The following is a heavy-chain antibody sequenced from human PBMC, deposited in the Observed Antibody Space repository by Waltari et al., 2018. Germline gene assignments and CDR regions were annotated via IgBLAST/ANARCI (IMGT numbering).Heavy chain of an antibody. CDR2: INEDGSEK. Sequence: EVQLVESGGTLVQPGGSLRLSCVASGFTFSSCWMTWVRQAPGKGLEWVANINEDGSEKFYVASVTGRFSISRDNAKNSLYLQMNTLTVEDTAVYYCARADYGGSADYDYWGQGTLVTVSS. CDR1: GFTFSSCW. V-gene: IGHV3-7*04. D-gene: IGHD4-17*01. J-gene: IGHJ4*02. CDR3: ARADYGGSADYDY.